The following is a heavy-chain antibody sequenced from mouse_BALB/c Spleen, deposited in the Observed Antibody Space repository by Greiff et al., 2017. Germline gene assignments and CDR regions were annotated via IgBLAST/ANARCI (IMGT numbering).Heavy chain of an antibody. D-gene: IGHD2-4*01. V-gene: IGHV1S56*01. CDR1: GYTFTSYY. J-gene: IGHJ3*01. CDR3: ARTDDCDVWFAY. Sequence: VQLQESGPELVKPGASVRISCKASGYTFTSYYIHWVKQRPGQGLEWIGWIYPGNVNTKYNEKFKGKATLTADKSSSTAYMQLSSLTSEDSAVYFCARTDDCDVWFAYGGQGTLVTVSA. CDR2: IYPGNVNT.